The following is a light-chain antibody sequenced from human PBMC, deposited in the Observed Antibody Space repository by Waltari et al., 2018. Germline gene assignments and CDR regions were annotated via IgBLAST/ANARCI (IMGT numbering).Light chain of an antibody. V-gene: IGLV2-11*01. CDR1: SSAVGGYNS. CDR2: DVS. CDR3: CSYAGSYTRV. Sequence: QSALTQPSSVPGSPGQPVTVSCTGTSSAVGGYNSVSWYQQHPGKAPKLMIYDVSKRPSGVPDRFSGSKSGNTASLTISGLQAEDEADYYCCSYAGSYTRVFGGGTKLTVL. J-gene: IGLJ3*02.